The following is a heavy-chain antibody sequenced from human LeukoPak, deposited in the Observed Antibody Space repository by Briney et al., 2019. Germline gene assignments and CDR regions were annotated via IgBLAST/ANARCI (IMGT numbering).Heavy chain of an antibody. CDR3: ARDLRLYDFWSGYYFHYYYYYGMDV. CDR2: INPSGGST. V-gene: IGHV1-46*01. Sequence: ASVKVSCKASEYTFTSSYMHWVRQAPGQGLEWMGIINPSGGSTSYAQKFQGRVTMTRDTSTSTVYMELSSLRSEDTAVYYCARDLRLYDFWSGYYFHYYYYYGMDVWGQGTTVTVSS. J-gene: IGHJ6*02. CDR1: EYTFTSSY. D-gene: IGHD3-3*01.